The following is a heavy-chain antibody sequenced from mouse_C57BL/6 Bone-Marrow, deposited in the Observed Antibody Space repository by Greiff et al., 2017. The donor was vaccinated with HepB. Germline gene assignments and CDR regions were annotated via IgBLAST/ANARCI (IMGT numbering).Heavy chain of an antibody. CDR3: TTSAFVTVYAMDD. J-gene: IGHJ4*01. D-gene: IGHD1-1*01. CDR2: IDPENGDT. V-gene: IGHV14-4*01. CDR1: GFNIKDDY. Sequence: EVQLQQSGAELVRPGASVKLSCTASGFNIKDDYMHWVKQRPEQGLEWIGWIDPENGDTEYASKFQGKATITADTSSNTAYLQLSSLTSEDTAVYYCTTSAFVTVYAMDDWGQGTSVTVSS.